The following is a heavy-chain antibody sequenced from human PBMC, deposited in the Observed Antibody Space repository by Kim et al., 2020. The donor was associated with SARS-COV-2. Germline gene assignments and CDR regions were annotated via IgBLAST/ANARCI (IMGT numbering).Heavy chain of an antibody. Sequence: GESLKISCKGSGYSFTSYWIGWVRQMPGKGLEWMGIIYPGDSDTRYSPSFQGQVTISADKSISTAYLQWSSLKASDTAMYYCARRSSAFIWFGEQQNDAFDIWGQGTMVTVSS. V-gene: IGHV5-51*01. CDR1: GYSFTSYW. J-gene: IGHJ3*02. CDR3: ARRSSAFIWFGEQQNDAFDI. D-gene: IGHD3-10*01. CDR2: IYPGDSDT.